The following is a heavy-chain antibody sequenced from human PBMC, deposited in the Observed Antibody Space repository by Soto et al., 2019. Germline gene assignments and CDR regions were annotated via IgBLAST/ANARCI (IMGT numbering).Heavy chain of an antibody. J-gene: IGHJ4*02. Sequence: EVQLVESGGGIVQPGGSMRLSCVVSGFTLTNYWIHWVRQAPGKGLVWVSRINGDGTTTNYADSLKGRFTISRDNARSTLILQMNSLGADDTAVYHCARAQSGSYSFDYWGQGTLVTVSS. CDR2: INGDGTTT. CDR3: ARAQSGSYSFDY. CDR1: GFTLTNYW. D-gene: IGHD3-10*01. V-gene: IGHV3-74*01.